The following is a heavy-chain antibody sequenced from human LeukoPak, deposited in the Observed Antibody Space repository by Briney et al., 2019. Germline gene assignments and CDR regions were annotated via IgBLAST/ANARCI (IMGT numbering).Heavy chain of an antibody. D-gene: IGHD5-12*01. CDR1: GGSIGTYS. CDR3: ARRRYSGS. Sequence: SETLSLTCTVSGGSIGTYSWNWIRQPPGKGLEWIGYIYYSETTNYNPPLKSRVTISVDTSKNQFSLKLSSVTAADTAVYYCARRRYSGSWGQGTLVTVSS. CDR2: IYYSETT. J-gene: IGHJ5*02. V-gene: IGHV4-59*12.